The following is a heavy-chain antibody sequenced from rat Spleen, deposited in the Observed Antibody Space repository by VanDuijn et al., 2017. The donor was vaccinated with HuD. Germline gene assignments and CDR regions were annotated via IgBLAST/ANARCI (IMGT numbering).Heavy chain of an antibody. CDR2: ISYGDSSGHSST. Sequence: EVQLVESGGGLVQPGRSLKLSCAASGFTFSDYGMAWVRQAPTKGLEWVATISYGDSSGHSSTYYRDSVKGRFTISRDNAKSTLSLQMDSLRSEDTATYYCASEETLYYSGGGVYYFDYWGQGVMVTVSS. D-gene: IGHD1-1*01. V-gene: IGHV5-29*01. J-gene: IGHJ2*01. CDR3: ASEETLYYSGGGVYYFDY. CDR1: GFTFSDYG.